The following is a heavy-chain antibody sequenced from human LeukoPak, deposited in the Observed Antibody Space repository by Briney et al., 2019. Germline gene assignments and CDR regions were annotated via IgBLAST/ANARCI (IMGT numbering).Heavy chain of an antibody. V-gene: IGHV3-30*04. Sequence: GGSLRLSCAVSGFTFSTYAMHCVRQAPGKGLEWVAFISYDGRNKYYTDSVKGRFTISRDNSKNTLFLQMNSLRAEDTAVYYCAKGYYEIHDAFDIWGQGTMVTVSS. D-gene: IGHD3-9*01. J-gene: IGHJ3*02. CDR2: ISYDGRNK. CDR3: AKGYYEIHDAFDI. CDR1: GFTFSTYA.